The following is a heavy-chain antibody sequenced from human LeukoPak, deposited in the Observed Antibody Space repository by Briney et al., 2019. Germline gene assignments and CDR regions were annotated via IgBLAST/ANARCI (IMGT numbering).Heavy chain of an antibody. CDR3: ARKLGPNYYGSGSYYLFDY. CDR2: INTNTGNP. J-gene: IGHJ4*02. D-gene: IGHD3-10*01. V-gene: IGHV7-4-1*02. Sequence: ASVKVSCKASGYTLTSYAMNWVRQAPGQGLEWMGWINTNTGNPTYAQGFTGRFVFSLDTSVSTAYLQISSLKAEDTAVYYCARKLGPNYYGSGSYYLFDYWGQGTLVTVSS. CDR1: GYTLTSYA.